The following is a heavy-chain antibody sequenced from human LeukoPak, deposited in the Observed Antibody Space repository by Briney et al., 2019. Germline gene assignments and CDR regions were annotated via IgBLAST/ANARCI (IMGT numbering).Heavy chain of an antibody. J-gene: IGHJ4*02. Sequence: PSETLSLTCTVSGGSISGYYWSWIRQPAGKGLEWIGRIYTSGSTNYNPSLKSRVTMSLDTPKNQFSLKLSSVTAADTALYYCARERSSSAYYDAIDYWGQGTLVTVSS. CDR1: GGSISGYY. CDR3: ARERSSSAYYDAIDY. CDR2: IYTSGST. D-gene: IGHD3-22*01. V-gene: IGHV4-4*07.